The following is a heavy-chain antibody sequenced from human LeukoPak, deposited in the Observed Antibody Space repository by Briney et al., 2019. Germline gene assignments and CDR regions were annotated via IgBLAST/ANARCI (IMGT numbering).Heavy chain of an antibody. D-gene: IGHD2-2*01. CDR3: ARDRGNCDSSTCYGSFGY. CDR1: GGTFSNYG. CDR2: IIPIVDIA. Sequence: ASVKVSCKASGGTFSNYGISWVRQAPGQGLEWMGRIIPIVDIAYYAQRFQGRVTITADKSTTTAYMELSGLRSEDTAVYYCARDRGNCDSSTCYGSFGYWGQGTLVTVSS. V-gene: IGHV1-69*04. J-gene: IGHJ4*02.